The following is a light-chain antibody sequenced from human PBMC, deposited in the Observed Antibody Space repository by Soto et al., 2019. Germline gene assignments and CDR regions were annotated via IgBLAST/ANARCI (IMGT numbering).Light chain of an antibody. CDR3: QQYNSYSWT. J-gene: IGKJ1*01. CDR2: DAS. CDR1: QSISSW. Sequence: DIPLTQSHSTLSASLLERVTIXSRASQSISSWLAWYQQKPGKAPKLLIYDASSLESGVPSRFSGSGSGTEFTLTISSLQPDDFATYYCQQYNSYSWTFGQGTKVDIK. V-gene: IGKV1-5*01.